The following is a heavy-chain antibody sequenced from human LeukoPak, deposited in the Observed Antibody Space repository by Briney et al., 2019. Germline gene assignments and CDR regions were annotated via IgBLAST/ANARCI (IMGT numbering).Heavy chain of an antibody. CDR2: ISYDGSTK. CDR3: VRDPSEDDH. V-gene: IGHV3-30-3*01. Sequence: GGSLRLSCAASGFSFSTYAMHWVRQAPGKGLEWVAVISYDGSTKYYGDSVKGRFTISRDNSKNTVYLQMNSLRTEDTAVYYCVRDPSEDDHWGQGTLVTVSS. J-gene: IGHJ4*02. CDR1: GFSFSTYA.